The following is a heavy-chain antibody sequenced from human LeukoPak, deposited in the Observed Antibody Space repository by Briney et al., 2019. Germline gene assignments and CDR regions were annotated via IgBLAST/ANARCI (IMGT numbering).Heavy chain of an antibody. V-gene: IGHV1-46*01. Sequence: ASVKVSCKASGYTFTSYYMHWVRQAPGQGLEWMGIINPSDGSTSYAQKFQGRVTMTRDTSTSTVYMELSSLRSEDTAVYYCARDALRSESRGATFDYWGQGTLVTVSS. CDR2: INPSDGST. D-gene: IGHD1-26*01. CDR3: ARDALRSESRGATFDY. J-gene: IGHJ4*02. CDR1: GYTFTSYY.